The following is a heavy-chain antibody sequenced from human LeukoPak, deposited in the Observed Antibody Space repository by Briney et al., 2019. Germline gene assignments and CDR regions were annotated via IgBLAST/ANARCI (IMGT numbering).Heavy chain of an antibody. CDR1: DFIVTSYY. Sequence: GGSLRLSCTSSDFIVTSYYMNWVRQAPGKGLEWVAMIKNDGGTYYAESAKGRFTISRDSSRNMLYLQMNSLRADDTAVYYCARGGPYSPYLGNVFDFWGKGTTVTVSS. CDR2: IKNDGGT. V-gene: IGHV3-53*01. CDR3: ARGGPYSPYLGNVFDF. D-gene: IGHD1-26*01. J-gene: IGHJ3*01.